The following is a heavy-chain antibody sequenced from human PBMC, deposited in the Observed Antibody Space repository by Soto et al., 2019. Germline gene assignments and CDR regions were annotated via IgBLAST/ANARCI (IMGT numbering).Heavy chain of an antibody. CDR2: IYHSGST. Sequence: QVHLQESGPGLVKPSGTLSLTCAVSGVSISSGNWWSWVRQPPGKGLEWIAQIYHSGSTNYNPSLRSRVTISVDKSKNQFSLKLSSVTAADTAVYYCARVGFCSGGGCYLAYYGMDVWGQGTTVTVSS. CDR3: ARVGFCSGGGCYLAYYGMDV. J-gene: IGHJ6*02. V-gene: IGHV4-4*02. D-gene: IGHD2-15*01. CDR1: GVSISSGNW.